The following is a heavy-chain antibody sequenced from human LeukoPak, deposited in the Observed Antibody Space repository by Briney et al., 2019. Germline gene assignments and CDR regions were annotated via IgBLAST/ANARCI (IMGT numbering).Heavy chain of an antibody. CDR2: IYSGGST. Sequence: GGSLRLSCAASGFTVSSNYMSWVRHAPGKGLEWVAVIYSGGSTYYADSVKGRFTISRDNSKNTLYLQMNSLRAEDTAVYYCARGKNGYGEIIDYWGQGTLVTASS. CDR3: ARGKNGYGEIIDY. CDR1: GFTVSSNY. D-gene: IGHD4-17*01. J-gene: IGHJ4*02. V-gene: IGHV3-53*01.